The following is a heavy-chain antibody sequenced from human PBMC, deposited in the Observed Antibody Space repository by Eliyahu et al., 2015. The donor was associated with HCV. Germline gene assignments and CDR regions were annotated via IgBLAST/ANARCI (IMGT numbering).Heavy chain of an antibody. V-gene: IGHV3-74*03. J-gene: IGHJ5*02. D-gene: IGHD2-21*02. Sequence: EVQLVESGGGLVQPGGSLTLSCXASGVTXSKYWXYWXRQSPGRGLMWVSRIDLXGTTSTYADSVKGRFTMSRDNAKNTVYLQMNSLRADDTAVYYCARDTMVTANWFDPWGQGTLVTVSS. CDR3: ARDTMVTANWFDP. CDR2: IDLXGTTS. CDR1: GVTXSKYW.